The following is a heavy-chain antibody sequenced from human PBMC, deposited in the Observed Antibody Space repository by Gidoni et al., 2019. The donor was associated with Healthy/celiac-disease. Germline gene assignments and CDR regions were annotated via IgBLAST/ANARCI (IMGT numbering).Heavy chain of an antibody. CDR1: GFTFSSYS. V-gene: IGHV3-21*01. Sequence: EVQLVESGGGLVKPGGSLRLSCAPSGFTFSSYSMNWVRQAPGKGLGWVSSISSRSSYIDYADSVKGRFTISRDNAKNSLYLQMNSLRAEDTAVYDCAVEGYFDYWGQGTLVTVSS. CDR2: ISSRSSYI. CDR3: AVEGYFDY. J-gene: IGHJ4*02.